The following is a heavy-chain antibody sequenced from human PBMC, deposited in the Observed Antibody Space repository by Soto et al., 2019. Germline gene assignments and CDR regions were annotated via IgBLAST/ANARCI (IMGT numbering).Heavy chain of an antibody. CDR1: GYSFSSYW. CDR2: IDPSDSYI. V-gene: IGHV5-10-1*01. D-gene: IGHD1-26*01. CDR3: ASHVGAVQWEHWVVQR. Sequence: GESLKISCKGSGYSFSSYWISWGRQMPGKGLEWMGRIDPSDSYINYSPSFQGHVTISADKSISTAYLQWSSLKASDTAMYYCASHVGAVQWEHWVVQRWGQGTPVTVSS. J-gene: IGHJ4*02.